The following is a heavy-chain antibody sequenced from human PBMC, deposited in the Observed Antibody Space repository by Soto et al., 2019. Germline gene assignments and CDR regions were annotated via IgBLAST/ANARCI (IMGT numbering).Heavy chain of an antibody. CDR2: ISGSGGST. V-gene: IGHV3-23*01. CDR1: GFTFSSYA. J-gene: IGHJ4*02. Sequence: EVQLLESGGGLVQPGGSLRLSCAASGFTFSSYAMSWVRQAPGKGLEWVSGISGSGGSTYYADSVKGRFTISRDNSKNTLYLQMNSLRAEDTAVYYCAKHRGGCSSTSCPPRLFDYWGQGTLVTVSS. D-gene: IGHD2-2*01. CDR3: AKHRGGCSSTSCPPRLFDY.